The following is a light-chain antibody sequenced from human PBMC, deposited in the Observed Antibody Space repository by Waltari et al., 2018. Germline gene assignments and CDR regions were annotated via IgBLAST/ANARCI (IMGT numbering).Light chain of an antibody. CDR3: QQYYSTPPLT. V-gene: IGKV4-1*01. CDR1: QTVLYSATNKNY. Sequence: DIVMTQSPDSLAVSLGERATIPCKSSQTVLYSATNKNYLAWYQQKPGQPPKLLIYWASTRESGVPDRFSGSGSGTDFTLTISSLQAEDVAVYYCQQYYSTPPLTFGGGTKVEIK. CDR2: WAS. J-gene: IGKJ4*01.